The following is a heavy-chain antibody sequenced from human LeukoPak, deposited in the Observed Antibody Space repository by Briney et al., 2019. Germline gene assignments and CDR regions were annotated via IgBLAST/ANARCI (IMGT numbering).Heavy chain of an antibody. D-gene: IGHD4-17*01. CDR3: ARASDPTAMTTGPYYYYGMDV. CDR1: GYSFTSYW. CDR2: IYPGDSDT. J-gene: IGHJ6*02. Sequence: GESLKISCKGSGYSFTSYWIGWVRQMPGKGLEWMGIIYPGDSDTRYSPSFQGQVTISADKSISTAYLQWSSLKASDTAMYYCARASDPTAMTTGPYYYYGMDVWGQGTTVTVSS. V-gene: IGHV5-51*01.